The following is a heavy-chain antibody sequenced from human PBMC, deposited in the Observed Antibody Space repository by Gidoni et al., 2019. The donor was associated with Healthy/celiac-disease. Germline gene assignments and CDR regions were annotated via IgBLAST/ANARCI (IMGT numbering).Heavy chain of an antibody. J-gene: IGHJ6*03. CDR1: GGSISSSSYY. CDR2: IYYSGST. CDR3: ARTDIVVRQFIYYYYMDV. Sequence: QLQLQESGPGLVKPSETLSLTCTVSGGSISSSSYYWGWIRQPPGKGLEWIGSIYYSGSTYYNPSLKSRVTISVDTSKNQFSLKLSSVTAADTAVYYCARTDIVVRQFIYYYYMDVWGKGTTVTVSS. V-gene: IGHV4-39*01. D-gene: IGHD2-2*01.